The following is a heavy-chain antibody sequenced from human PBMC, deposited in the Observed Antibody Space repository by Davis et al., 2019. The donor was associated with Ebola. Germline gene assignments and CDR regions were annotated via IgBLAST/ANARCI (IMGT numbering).Heavy chain of an antibody. CDR1: GYDFTKYW. J-gene: IGHJ4*02. CDR3: ARGTDSYNPGGYFDS. V-gene: IGHV5-51*01. D-gene: IGHD5-24*01. CDR2: IFPGDSDT. Sequence: GESLKISCKASGYDFTKYWIGWVRQMPGKGLECMGIIFPGDSDTRYSPSFRGQVAISADKSIKTAFLQWSSLKASDTAMYYCARGTDSYNPGGYFDSWGQGTLVTVSS.